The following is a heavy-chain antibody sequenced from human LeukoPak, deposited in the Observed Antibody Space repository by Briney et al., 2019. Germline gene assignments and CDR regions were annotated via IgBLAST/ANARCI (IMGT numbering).Heavy chain of an antibody. J-gene: IGHJ4*02. V-gene: IGHV3-9*01. Sequence: GGSLRLSCAASGFTFDDYAMHWVRQAPGMGLEWVSGISWNSGSIGYADSVKGRFTISRDNAKNSLYLQMNSLRAEDTALYYCAKDIGPYHKARFDYWGQGTLVTVSS. CDR1: GFTFDDYA. D-gene: IGHD2-21*01. CDR3: AKDIGPYHKARFDY. CDR2: ISWNSGSI.